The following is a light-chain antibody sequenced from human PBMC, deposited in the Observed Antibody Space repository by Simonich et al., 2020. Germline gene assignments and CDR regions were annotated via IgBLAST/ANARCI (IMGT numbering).Light chain of an antibody. CDR1: SGSVSTSYY. V-gene: IGLV8-61*01. CDR2: STN. J-gene: IGLJ3*02. CDR3: VLYMGSGIWV. Sequence: QTVVTQEPSFSVSPGGTVTLTCGLSSGSVSTSYYPSWYQQTPGQSPRTLIYSTNTRSCGVPDRFSGSILGIKAALTITGAQADDESDYYCVLYMGSGIWVFGGGTKLTVL.